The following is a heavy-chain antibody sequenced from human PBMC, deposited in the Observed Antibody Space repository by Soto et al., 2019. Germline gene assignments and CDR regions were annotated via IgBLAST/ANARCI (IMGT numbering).Heavy chain of an antibody. CDR3: ASGGFTVTTYPYYMDV. CDR2: IYHSGST. J-gene: IGHJ6*03. V-gene: IGHV4-4*02. Sequence: SETLSLTCAVSSGSISSSNWWSLVRQPPGKGLEWIGEIYHSGSTNYNPSLKSRVTISVDKSKNQFSLKLSSVTAADTAVYYCASGGFTVTTYPYYMDVWGKGTTVTVSS. D-gene: IGHD4-4*01. CDR1: SGSISSSNW.